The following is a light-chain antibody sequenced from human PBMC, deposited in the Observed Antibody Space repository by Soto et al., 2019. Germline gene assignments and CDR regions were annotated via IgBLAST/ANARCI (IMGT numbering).Light chain of an antibody. CDR2: EAT. V-gene: IGLV2-23*01. CDR1: SSNVGSYNL. CDR3: CSYAGSSTFVV. Sequence: QSALTQPASVSGSPGQSITISCTGTSSNVGSYNLVSWYQHHPGNAPKLIIYEATKRPSGISDRFSGSKSGNTASLTISGLQAEDEADYYCCSYAGSSTFVVLGGWTKLTVL. J-gene: IGLJ2*01.